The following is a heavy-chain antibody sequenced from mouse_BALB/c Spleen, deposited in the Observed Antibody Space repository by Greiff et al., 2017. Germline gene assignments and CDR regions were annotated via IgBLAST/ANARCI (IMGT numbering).Heavy chain of an antibody. J-gene: IGHJ3*01. D-gene: IGHD2-3*01. CDR3: ARPLRGDGYLFAY. V-gene: IGHV14-3*02. CDR1: GFNIKDTY. Sequence: EVQLQQSGAELVKPGASVKLSCTASGFNIKDTYMHWVKQRPEQGLEWIGRIDPANGNTKYDPKFQGKATITADTSSNTAYLQLSSLTSEDTAVYYCARPLRGDGYLFAYWGQGTLVTVSA. CDR2: IDPANGNT.